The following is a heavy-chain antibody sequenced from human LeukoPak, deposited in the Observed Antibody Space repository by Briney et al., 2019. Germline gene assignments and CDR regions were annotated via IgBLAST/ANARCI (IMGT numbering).Heavy chain of an antibody. CDR1: GYSISSGYY. Sequence: SETLSLTCTVSGYSISSGYYWGWIRQPPGKGLEWIGSIYHSGSTYYNPSLKSRVTTSVDTSKNQFSLKLSSVTAADTAVYYCARVACVSVWVDPWGQGTLVNVSS. CDR3: ARVACVSVWVDP. V-gene: IGHV4-38-2*02. J-gene: IGHJ5*02. CDR2: IYHSGST. D-gene: IGHD5/OR15-5a*01.